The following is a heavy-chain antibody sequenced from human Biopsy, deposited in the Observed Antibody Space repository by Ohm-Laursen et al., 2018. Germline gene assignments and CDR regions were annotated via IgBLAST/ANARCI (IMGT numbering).Heavy chain of an antibody. J-gene: IGHJ4*02. Sequence: GTLSLTCTVSGGSFTGHYWTWIRQPPGKGLEWIGHIYYSVMTNYNPSLQSRVSISVDTSRNQVSLTLSPVTAADTAVYYCARGSNDFGGLYFPRWGQGTLLTVSS. CDR2: IYYSVMT. CDR1: GGSFTGHY. D-gene: IGHD4-23*01. CDR3: ARGSNDFGGLYFPR. V-gene: IGHV4-59*11.